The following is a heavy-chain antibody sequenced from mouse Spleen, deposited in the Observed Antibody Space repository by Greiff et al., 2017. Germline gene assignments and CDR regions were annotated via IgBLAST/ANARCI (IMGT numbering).Heavy chain of an antibody. J-gene: IGHJ1*01. D-gene: IGHD1-1*01. CDR2: IYPGDGDT. Sequence: VQGVESGPELVKPGASVKISCKASGYAFSSSWMNWVKQRPGKGLEWIGRIYPGDGDTNYNGKFKGKATLTADKSSSTAYMQLSSLTSEDSAVYFCAREGDLITKGYFDVWGAGTTVTVSS. V-gene: IGHV1-82*01. CDR1: GYAFSSSW. CDR3: AREGDLITKGYFDV.